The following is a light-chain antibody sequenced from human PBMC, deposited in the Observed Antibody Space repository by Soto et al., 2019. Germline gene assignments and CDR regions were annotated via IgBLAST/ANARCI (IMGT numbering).Light chain of an antibody. CDR1: QSVSSSY. CDR2: GAS. Sequence: EIVLTQSPGTLSLSPGERATLSCRASQSVSSSYLAWYQQKPGQAPRLLIYGASSRATGIPDRFSGSGSGTAFTLTISRLEPEDFAVYYCQQYGSSPTTVGQGTKLEIK. CDR3: QQYGSSPTT. V-gene: IGKV3-20*01. J-gene: IGKJ2*01.